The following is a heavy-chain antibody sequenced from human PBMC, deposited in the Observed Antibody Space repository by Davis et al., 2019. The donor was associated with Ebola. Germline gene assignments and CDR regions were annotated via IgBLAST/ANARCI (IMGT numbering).Heavy chain of an antibody. CDR1: GFTFSSYW. CDR2: ISYDGSNK. Sequence: GGSLRLSCAASGFTFSSYWMSWVRQAPGKGLEWVPVISYDGSNKYYADSVKGRFTISRDNSKNTLYLQMNSLRAEDTAVYYCAKDTDTAMVGYWGQGTLVTVSS. V-gene: IGHV3-30*18. D-gene: IGHD5-18*01. CDR3: AKDTDTAMVGY. J-gene: IGHJ4*02.